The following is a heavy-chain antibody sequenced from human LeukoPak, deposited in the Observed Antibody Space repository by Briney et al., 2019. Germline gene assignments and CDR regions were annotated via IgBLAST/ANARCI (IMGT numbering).Heavy chain of an antibody. V-gene: IGHV3-7*01. CDR2: IKQDGSEK. J-gene: IGHJ3*02. Sequence: QSGGSLRLSCAASGFNFSAYSMNWVRQAPGKGLEWVANIKQDGSEKYYVDSVKGRFTISRDNAKNSLYLQMNSLRAEDTAVYYCARDSPVSYVPTSLTYYDILTGYRTARGDAFDIWGQGTMVTVSS. CDR1: GFNFSAYS. CDR3: ARDSPVSYVPTSLTYYDILTGYRTARGDAFDI. D-gene: IGHD3-9*01.